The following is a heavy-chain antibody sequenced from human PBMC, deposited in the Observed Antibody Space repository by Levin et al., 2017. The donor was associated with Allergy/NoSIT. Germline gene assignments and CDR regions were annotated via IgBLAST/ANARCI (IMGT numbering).Heavy chain of an antibody. CDR3: ARGSGSNYAHFDY. V-gene: IGHV3-33*01. J-gene: IGHJ4*02. CDR2: IWYDGTNK. Sequence: AGGSLRLSCAASGFTFSTYGMHWVRQAPGKGLEWVAVIWYDGTNKYYGDSVKGRFTISRDNSKNTLYLQMSSLRAEDTAVYYCARGSGSNYAHFDYWGQGTLVTVSS. CDR1: GFTFSTYG. D-gene: IGHD5-18*01.